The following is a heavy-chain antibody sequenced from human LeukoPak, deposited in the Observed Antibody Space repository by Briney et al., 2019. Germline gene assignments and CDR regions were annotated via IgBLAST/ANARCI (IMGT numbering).Heavy chain of an antibody. D-gene: IGHD4-17*01. CDR1: GYTFARYY. Sequence: ASVKVSCKAPGYTFARYYMHWVRQAPGQGLEWMGIINPSGGSTSYAQKFQGSVTMTRDTSTSTVYMELSSLRSEDTAVYYCARLANYQEAYGDYDRPYWFDPWGQGTLVTVSS. CDR3: ARLANYQEAYGDYDRPYWFDP. J-gene: IGHJ5*02. V-gene: IGHV1-46*01. CDR2: INPSGGST.